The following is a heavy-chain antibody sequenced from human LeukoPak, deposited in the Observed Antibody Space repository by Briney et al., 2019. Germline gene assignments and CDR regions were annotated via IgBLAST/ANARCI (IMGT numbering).Heavy chain of an antibody. J-gene: IGHJ4*02. CDR2: IYYSGSS. Sequence: TSETLSLTCTVSGGSINNGGYYWSWIRQHPGKGLEWIGYIYYSGSSYYNPSLRSRVTISVDTSKNHFSLKLSSVTAADTAVYYCARNRDGYNSFDYWGQGTLVTVSS. CDR1: GGSINNGGYY. V-gene: IGHV4-31*03. CDR3: ARNRDGYNSFDY. D-gene: IGHD5-24*01.